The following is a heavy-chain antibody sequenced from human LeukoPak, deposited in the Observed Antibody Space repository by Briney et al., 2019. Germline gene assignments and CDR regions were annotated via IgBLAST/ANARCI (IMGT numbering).Heavy chain of an antibody. CDR1: GFTFSSYG. CDR3: ARFHIVVVPAALSGYFDY. Sequence: PGGSLRLSCAASGFTFSSYGMSWVRQAPGKGLEWVSAISGSGGSTYYADSVKGRFTISRDNSKNTLYLQMNSLRAEDTAVYYCARFHIVVVPAALSGYFDYWGQGTLVTVSS. J-gene: IGHJ4*02. V-gene: IGHV3-23*01. CDR2: ISGSGGST. D-gene: IGHD2-2*01.